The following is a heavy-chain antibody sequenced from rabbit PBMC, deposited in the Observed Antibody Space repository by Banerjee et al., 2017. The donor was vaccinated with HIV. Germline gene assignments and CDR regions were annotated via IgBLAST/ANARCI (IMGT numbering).Heavy chain of an antibody. D-gene: IGHD4-2*01. Sequence: QEQLEESGGDLVKPEGSLTLTCTASGFSFSNSYWISWVRQAPGKGLEWIACIYAGSSGSTYYASWAKGRFTISKTSSTTVTLQMTSLTAADTAIYFCARASYAGVDYARFLDLWGPGTLVTVS. CDR1: GFSFSNSYW. V-gene: IGHV1S45*01. J-gene: IGHJ6*01. CDR3: ARASYAGVDYARFLDL. CDR2: IYAGSSGST.